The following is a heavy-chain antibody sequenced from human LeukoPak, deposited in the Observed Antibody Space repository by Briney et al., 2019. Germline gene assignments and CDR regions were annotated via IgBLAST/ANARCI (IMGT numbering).Heavy chain of an antibody. J-gene: IGHJ6*02. D-gene: IGHD1-7*01. V-gene: IGHV3-33*01. CDR3: TRGGTGSTFYYYFGLDV. CDR1: GFSFSEHG. CDR2: TWYDGSNN. Sequence: PGGSLRLSCAASGFSFSEHGMHWVRQAPGKGPEWVTVTWYDGSNNHYADSVKGRFTISRDNSKNTVFLEMNSLRAEDTAVYYCTRGGTGSTFYYYFGLDVWGQGTTVTVSS.